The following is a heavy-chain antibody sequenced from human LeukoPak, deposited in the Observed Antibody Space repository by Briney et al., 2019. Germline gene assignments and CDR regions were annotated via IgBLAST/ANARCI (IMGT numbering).Heavy chain of an antibody. V-gene: IGHV4-59*08. CDR1: GGSISSYY. CDR3: ARQDNRWDYYFDY. D-gene: IGHD1-26*01. CDR2: IYYSGST. Sequence: SETLSLTCTISGGSISSYYWSWIRQPPGKGLEWIGYIYYSGSTNYNPSLKSRVTISVDTSKNQFSLKLSSVTAADTAVYYCARQDNRWDYYFDYWGQGTLVTVSS. J-gene: IGHJ4*02.